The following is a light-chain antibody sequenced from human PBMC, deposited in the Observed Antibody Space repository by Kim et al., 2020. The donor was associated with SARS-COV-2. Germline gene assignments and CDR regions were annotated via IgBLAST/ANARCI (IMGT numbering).Light chain of an antibody. V-gene: IGKV1-39*01. Sequence: ASVGDRVTITCRASQSISNNLSWYQQKPGKAPNLLIYASSSLRSGVQSRFSGSGSGTDFTLTISSLQPEDFATYYCQQTHSTRWTFGQGTKVDIK. CDR1: QSISNN. CDR3: QQTHSTRWT. CDR2: ASS. J-gene: IGKJ1*01.